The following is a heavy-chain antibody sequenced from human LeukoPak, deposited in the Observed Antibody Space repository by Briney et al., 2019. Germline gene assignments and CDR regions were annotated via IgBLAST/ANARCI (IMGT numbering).Heavy chain of an antibody. CDR3: TTHLVEMATDLAGLVFDY. D-gene: IGHD5-24*01. J-gene: IGHJ4*02. CDR1: GFTFSGSA. Sequence: GGSLRLSCAASGFTFSGSAMHWVRQASGKGLEWVGRIRSKANSYATAYAASVKGRFTISRDDSKNTAYLQMNSLKTEDTAVYCCTTHLVEMATDLAGLVFDYWGQGTLVTVSS. V-gene: IGHV3-73*01. CDR2: IRSKANSYAT.